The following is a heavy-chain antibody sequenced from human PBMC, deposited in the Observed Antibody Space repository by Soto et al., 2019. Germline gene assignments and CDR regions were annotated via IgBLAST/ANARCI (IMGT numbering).Heavy chain of an antibody. Sequence: GGSLRLSCAASGFTFSSYAMHWVRQAPGKGLEWVAVISYDGSNKYYADSVKGRFTISRDNSKNTLYLQMNSLRAEDTAVYYCARVLVGAATSYYYYGMGVWDEGTTVTVS. V-gene: IGHV3-30-3*01. J-gene: IGHJ6*02. CDR3: ARVLVGAATSYYYYGMGV. CDR2: ISYDGSNK. D-gene: IGHD2-15*01. CDR1: GFTFSSYA.